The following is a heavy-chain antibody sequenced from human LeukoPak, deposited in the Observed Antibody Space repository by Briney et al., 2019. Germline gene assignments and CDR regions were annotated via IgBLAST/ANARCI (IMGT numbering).Heavy chain of an antibody. V-gene: IGHV3-48*03. Sequence: PGGSLRLSCAASGFTFSSYEMNWVRQAPGKGLEWVSCISSSGNTIYYADSAKGRFTISRDNAKNSLYLQMNSLRAEDTAIYYCARERGYSGYDYFIDSPSDSWGQGTLVTVSS. CDR2: ISSSGNTI. CDR1: GFTFSSYE. CDR3: ARERGYSGYDYFIDSPSDS. J-gene: IGHJ4*02. D-gene: IGHD5-12*01.